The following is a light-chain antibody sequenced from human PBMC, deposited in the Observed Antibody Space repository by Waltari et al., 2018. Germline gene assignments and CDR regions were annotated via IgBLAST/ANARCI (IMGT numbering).Light chain of an antibody. CDR1: QSMSKY. V-gene: IGKV1-39*01. CDR2: AAS. J-gene: IGKJ1*01. Sequence: DIQMTQSPSSLSASVGDRVTITCRESQSMSKYLNWYQQKPGKVPKLLIYAASSLQSGVPSGFSGSGSGTDFTLTISSLHPEDFATYYCQQTYSTPWTFGQGTKVEIK. CDR3: QQTYSTPWT.